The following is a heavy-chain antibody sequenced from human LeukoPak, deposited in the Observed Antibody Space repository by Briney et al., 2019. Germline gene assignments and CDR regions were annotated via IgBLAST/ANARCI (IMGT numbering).Heavy chain of an antibody. CDR1: GGSISSYY. V-gene: IGHV4-59*12. J-gene: IGHJ3*02. CDR2: IYYSGST. D-gene: IGHD2-2*03. Sequence: SETLSLTCTVSGGSISSYYWSWIRQPPGKGLEWIGYIYYSGSTNYNPSLKSRVTISVDTSKDQFSLKLSSVTDADTAVYYCASGYCSSTSCRTVESDAFDIWGQGTRVTVSS. CDR3: ASGYCSSTSCRTVESDAFDI.